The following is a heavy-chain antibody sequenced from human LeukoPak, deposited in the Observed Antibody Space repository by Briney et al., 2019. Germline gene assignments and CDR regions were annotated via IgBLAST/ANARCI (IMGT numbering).Heavy chain of an antibody. CDR2: ISSSSSYI. V-gene: IGHV3-21*01. D-gene: IGHD1-26*01. CDR1: GFTFSSYS. CDR3: AGDHPIVGSPTGFDY. Sequence: GGCLRLSCAASGFTFSSYSMNWVRQAPGKGLEWVSSISSSSSYIYYADSVKGRFTISRDNAKNSLYLQMNSLRAEDTAVYYCAGDHPIVGSPTGFDYWGQGTLVTVSS. J-gene: IGHJ4*02.